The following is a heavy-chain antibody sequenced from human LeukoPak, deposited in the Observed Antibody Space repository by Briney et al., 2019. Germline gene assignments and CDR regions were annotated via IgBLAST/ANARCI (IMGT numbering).Heavy chain of an antibody. J-gene: IGHJ4*02. CDR1: GYTLTELS. V-gene: IGHV1-24*01. Sequence: ASVKVSCKVSGYTLTELSMHWVRQAPGKGLEWMGGFDPEDGETIYAQKFQGRVTMTEDTSTDTAYMELSSLRSEDTAVYYCARDPLDYGDHCFDYWGQGTLVTVSS. D-gene: IGHD4-17*01. CDR3: ARDPLDYGDHCFDY. CDR2: FDPEDGET.